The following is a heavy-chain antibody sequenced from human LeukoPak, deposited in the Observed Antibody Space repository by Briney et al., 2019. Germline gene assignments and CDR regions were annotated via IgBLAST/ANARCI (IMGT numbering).Heavy chain of an antibody. CDR1: GGSISSSSYY. CDR2: IYYSGST. J-gene: IGHJ4*02. CDR3: ARLMAAADDY. Sequence: SETLSLTCTVSGGSISSSSYYWGWIRQPPGKGLEWIGSIYYSGSTYYNPSLKSRVTISVDTSKNQFSLKLSSVTAADMAVYYCARLMAAADDYWGQGTLVTVSS. V-gene: IGHV4-39*01. D-gene: IGHD6-13*01.